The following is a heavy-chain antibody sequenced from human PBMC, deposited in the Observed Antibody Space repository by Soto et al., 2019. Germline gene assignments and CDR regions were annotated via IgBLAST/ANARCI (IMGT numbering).Heavy chain of an antibody. V-gene: IGHV5-51*01. Sequence: GESLKISCKGSGYSFTSYWIAWVRQMPGKGLEWMGMIHPGDSDARYRPSFEGQVTLSADKSISSAYLQWSSLKASDTAIYYCARQFCSGETCYSWLFDSWGQGTLVTVSS. D-gene: IGHD2-15*01. CDR2: IHPGDSDA. J-gene: IGHJ4*02. CDR3: ARQFCSGETCYSWLFDS. CDR1: GYSFTSYW.